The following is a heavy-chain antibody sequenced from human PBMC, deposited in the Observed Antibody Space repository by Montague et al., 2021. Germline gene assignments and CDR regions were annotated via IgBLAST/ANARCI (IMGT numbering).Heavy chain of an antibody. V-gene: IGHV3-7*01. J-gene: IGHJ5*01. CDR1: GITFDYYW. CDR2: INGDGSEK. CDR3: ARDRAAAGS. Sequence: SLRLSCAASGITFDYYWMSWVRQAPGKGLEWVANINGDGSEKNYVDSVRGRFSISRDNTKNSLYLQMSSLRVEDTAVYYCARDRAAAGSWGHGTLVIVSS. D-gene: IGHD6-13*01.